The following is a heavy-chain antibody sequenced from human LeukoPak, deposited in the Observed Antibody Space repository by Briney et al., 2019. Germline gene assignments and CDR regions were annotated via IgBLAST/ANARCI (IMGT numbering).Heavy chain of an antibody. Sequence: ASVKVSCKASGYTFTGYYMHWVRQAPGQGLEWMGWINPNSGGTNYAQKFQGRVTMTRDTSISTAYMELSRLRSDDTAVYYCARDPLIAVAGTVGNWFDPWGQGTLVTLSS. CDR3: ARDPLIAVAGTVGNWFDP. CDR2: INPNSGGT. J-gene: IGHJ5*02. D-gene: IGHD6-19*01. V-gene: IGHV1-2*02. CDR1: GYTFTGYY.